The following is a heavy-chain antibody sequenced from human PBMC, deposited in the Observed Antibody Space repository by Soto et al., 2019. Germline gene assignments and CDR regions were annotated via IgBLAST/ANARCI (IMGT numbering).Heavy chain of an antibody. D-gene: IGHD3-3*01. CDR3: AREHGITIFGVVIGDYYYYGMDV. CDR1: GFTFSSYL. CDR2: INSDGSST. J-gene: IGHJ6*02. V-gene: IGHV3-74*01. Sequence: GGSLRLSCAASGFTFSSYLMHLVRQAPGKGLVWVSRINSDGSSTSYADSVKGRFTISRDNAKNTLYLQMNSLRAEDTAVYYCAREHGITIFGVVIGDYYYYGMDVWGQGTTVTVSS.